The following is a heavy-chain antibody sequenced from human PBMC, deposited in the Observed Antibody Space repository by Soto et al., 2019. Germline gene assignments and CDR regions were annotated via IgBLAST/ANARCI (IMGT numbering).Heavy chain of an antibody. CDR2: IKRDGSEK. D-gene: IGHD3-10*01. CDR1: GFTFSVYW. V-gene: IGHV3-7*01. Sequence: GGSLRLSCAASGFTFSVYWMGWVRQAPEKGLEWVANIKRDGSEKYYVDSVKGRFTISRDNAKNSLYLQMNSLRVEDTAVYYCARGPSSGSYVWFDPWGQGTLVTVSS. CDR3: ARGPSSGSYVWFDP. J-gene: IGHJ5*02.